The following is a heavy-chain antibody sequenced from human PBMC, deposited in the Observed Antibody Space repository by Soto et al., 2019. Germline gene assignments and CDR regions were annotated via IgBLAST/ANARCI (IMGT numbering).Heavy chain of an antibody. D-gene: IGHD6-19*01. CDR2: INAANGAT. CDR1: GYTFTTTP. CDR3: AGESIGQWLIFGDY. Sequence: SGAEVKRPGASVRGSCRASGYTFTTTPIHWVRQAPGQSLEWMGWINAANGATKYSQKFQGRVTITRDTSASTAYMEVSRLTSEDTAVYYCAGESIGQWLIFGDYWGQGTLVTVSS. J-gene: IGHJ4*02. V-gene: IGHV1-3*01.